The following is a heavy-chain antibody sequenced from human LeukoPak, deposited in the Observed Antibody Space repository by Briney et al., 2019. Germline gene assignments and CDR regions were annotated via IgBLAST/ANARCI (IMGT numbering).Heavy chain of an antibody. CDR3: AREPTYGSGSYHDY. Sequence: PGGSLRLSCAASGFTFSSYSMNWVRQAPGKGLEWVSSISSSSSYIYYADSVKGRFTISRDNAKNSLYLQMNSLRAKDTAVYYCAREPTYGSGSYHDYWGQGTLVTVSS. CDR2: ISSSSSYI. CDR1: GFTFSSYS. V-gene: IGHV3-21*01. J-gene: IGHJ4*02. D-gene: IGHD3-10*01.